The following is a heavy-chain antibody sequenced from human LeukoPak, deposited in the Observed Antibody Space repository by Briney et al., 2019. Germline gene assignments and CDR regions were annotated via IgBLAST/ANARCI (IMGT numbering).Heavy chain of an antibody. Sequence: SETPSLICTVSGGSISSYYWSWIRQPPGKGLEWIGHIYYSGSTNYNPSLKSRVTISVDTSKNQFSLKLSSVTAADTAVYYCARHRKVGARHRAVGAFDIWGQGTMVTVSS. CDR3: ARHRKVGARHRAVGAFDI. V-gene: IGHV4-59*08. CDR1: GGSISSYY. CDR2: IYYSGST. D-gene: IGHD1-26*01. J-gene: IGHJ3*02.